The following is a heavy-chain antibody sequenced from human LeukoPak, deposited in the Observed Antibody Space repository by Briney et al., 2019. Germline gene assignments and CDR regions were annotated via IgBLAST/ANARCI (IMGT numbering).Heavy chain of an antibody. Sequence: SETLSLTCNVSGGSIRGYYWSWIRQPPGKGLEWIGYIYSSGSTNYNPSLKSRVTMSVDTSKNQFSLKVSSVTAADTAVYYCAGHLSGSHGDAFDIWGQGTMVAVSS. V-gene: IGHV4-59*01. CDR2: IYSSGST. CDR3: AGHLSGSHGDAFDI. J-gene: IGHJ3*02. D-gene: IGHD6-25*01. CDR1: GGSIRGYY.